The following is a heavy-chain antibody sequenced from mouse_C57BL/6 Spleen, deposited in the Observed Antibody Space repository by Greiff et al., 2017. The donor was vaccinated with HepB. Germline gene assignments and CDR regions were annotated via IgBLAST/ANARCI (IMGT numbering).Heavy chain of an antibody. Sequence: EVKLQESGPELVKPGASVKISCKASGYSFTGYYMNWVKQSPEKSLEWIGEINPSTGGTTYNQKFKAKATLTVDKSSSTAYMQLKSLTSEDSAVYYCAREENGYPFAYWGQGTLVTVSA. D-gene: IGHD2-2*01. CDR2: INPSTGGT. V-gene: IGHV1-42*01. CDR1: GYSFTGYY. CDR3: AREENGYPFAY. J-gene: IGHJ3*01.